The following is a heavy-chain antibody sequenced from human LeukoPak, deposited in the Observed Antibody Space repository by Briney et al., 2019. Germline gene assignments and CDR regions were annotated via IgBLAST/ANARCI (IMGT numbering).Heavy chain of an antibody. J-gene: IGHJ3*02. Sequence: PGGSLRLSCAASGFTFSSYSMNWVRQAPGEGPEWVSSICSSGTYVYYADSVKGRFTISRDNAKNSLSLQMNSLRADDAAVYYCARASSKQLAGYLPDGFDIWGQGTMVTVSS. CDR3: ARASSKQLAGYLPDGFDI. D-gene: IGHD3-9*01. CDR2: ICSSGTYV. CDR1: GFTFSSYS. V-gene: IGHV3-21*01.